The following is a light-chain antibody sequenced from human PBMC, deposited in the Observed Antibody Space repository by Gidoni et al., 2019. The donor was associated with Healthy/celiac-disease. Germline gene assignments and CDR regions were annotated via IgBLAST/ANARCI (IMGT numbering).Light chain of an antibody. V-gene: IGKV1-27*01. Sequence: DIPMTQSPSSLSASVGDRVPITCRASQGISNYLAWYQQKPEKVPTLLIYAASTLQSGVPSLFSGGGGRTDITITISILQPEDVVYYYCQKNNRAPFTFGGGTKVEIK. CDR1: QGISNY. CDR3: QKNNRAPFT. J-gene: IGKJ4*01. CDR2: AAS.